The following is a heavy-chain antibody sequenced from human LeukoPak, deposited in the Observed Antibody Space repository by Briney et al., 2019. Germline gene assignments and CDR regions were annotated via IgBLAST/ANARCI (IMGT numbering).Heavy chain of an antibody. V-gene: IGHV4-4*07. CDR1: GGSFSNYY. CDR3: ARQPPQYYGMDV. CDR2: IYTSGST. J-gene: IGHJ6*02. D-gene: IGHD1-14*01. Sequence: PSGTLSLTCTVSGGSFSNYYWSWIRQPAGKGLEWIGRIYTSGSTNYNPSVKSRVTMSVDTSNNQFSLKLTSVTAADTAVYYCARQPPQYYGMDVWGQGTTVTVSS.